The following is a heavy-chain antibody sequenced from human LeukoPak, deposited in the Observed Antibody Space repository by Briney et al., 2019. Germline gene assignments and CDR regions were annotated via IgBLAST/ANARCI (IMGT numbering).Heavy chain of an antibody. CDR2: IIPIFGTA. Sequence: SVKVSCKASGGTFSSYAISWVRQAPGQGLEWMGGIIPIFGTANYAQKFQGRVTITADESTSTAYMELSSLRSEDTAVYYCARSQKVYSYDGGTGPPAYWGQGTLVTVSS. CDR1: GGTFSSYA. D-gene: IGHD5-18*01. J-gene: IGHJ4*02. V-gene: IGHV1-69*13. CDR3: ARSQKVYSYDGGTGPPAY.